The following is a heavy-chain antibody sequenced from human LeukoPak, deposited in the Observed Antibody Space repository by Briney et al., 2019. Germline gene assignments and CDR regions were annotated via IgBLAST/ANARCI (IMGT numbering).Heavy chain of an antibody. CDR1: GFSFNNYA. CDR2: ISGSEDRT. CDR3: SKTYRADP. Sequence: GGSLRLSCVGSGFSFNNYAMSWVRQAPGKGLDWVSGISGSEDRTHYADSVKGRFTISRDHSKNTVFLQMNSLRVDDTAVYYCSKTYRADPWGQGTLVSVSS. V-gene: IGHV3-23*01. D-gene: IGHD3-16*02. J-gene: IGHJ5*02.